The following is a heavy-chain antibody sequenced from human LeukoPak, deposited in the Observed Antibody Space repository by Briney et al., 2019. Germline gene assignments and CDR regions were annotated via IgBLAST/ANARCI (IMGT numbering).Heavy chain of an antibody. V-gene: IGHV4-39*01. CDR2: ISYSGNT. J-gene: IGHJ4*02. CDR3: ARPGVAGTTEDC. D-gene: IGHD6-19*01. CDR1: GGSISSTPYY. Sequence: SETLSLTXTVSGGSISSTPYYWGWIRQPPGKGLEWIGTISYSGNTYYNPSLKSRVTISVDTSKNQFSLRLTSLTAADTAVYYCARPGVAGTTEDCWGQGTLVTVSS.